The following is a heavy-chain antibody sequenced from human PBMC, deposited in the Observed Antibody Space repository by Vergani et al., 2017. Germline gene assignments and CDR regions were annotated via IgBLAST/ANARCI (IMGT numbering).Heavy chain of an antibody. CDR2: ISWNSGSI. V-gene: IGHV3-9*03. CDR1: GFTFDDYA. Sequence: EVQLVESGGGLVQPGRSLRLSCAASGFTFDDYAMHWVRQAPGKGLEWVSGISWNSGSIGYADSVKGRFTISRDNAKNSLYLQMNSLRAEDMALYYCAKGGIAAAGPVDYWGQGTLVTVSS. J-gene: IGHJ4*02. D-gene: IGHD6-13*01. CDR3: AKGGIAAAGPVDY.